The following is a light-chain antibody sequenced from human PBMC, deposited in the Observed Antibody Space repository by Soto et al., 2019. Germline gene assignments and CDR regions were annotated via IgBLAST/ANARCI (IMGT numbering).Light chain of an antibody. V-gene: IGKV3-20*01. Sequence: EIVLTQSPGTLSLSPGERATLSCRASQSVSGSYLVWYQQKPGQAPRLLIYGASSRATGIPDRFSGSGSGTDFTLTIGRLEPEDFAVYYCQQYGSSPLLTFGGGTKVEIK. J-gene: IGKJ4*01. CDR1: QSVSGSY. CDR3: QQYGSSPLLT. CDR2: GAS.